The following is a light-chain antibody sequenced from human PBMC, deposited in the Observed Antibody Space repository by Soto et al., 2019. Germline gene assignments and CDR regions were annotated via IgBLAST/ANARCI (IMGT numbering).Light chain of an antibody. J-gene: IGLJ7*01. CDR2: NNN. CDR1: NSNIGSNT. Sequence: QSVLPQPPSASGTPGQRVTISCSGGNSNIGSNTVIWYQHLPGTAPKLLIYNNNQRPSGVPDRCSGSKSGTSASLAISGLQSEDEADYYCAAWDDSLKGHAVVGGGTQLPSS. CDR3: AAWDDSLKGHAV. V-gene: IGLV1-44*01.